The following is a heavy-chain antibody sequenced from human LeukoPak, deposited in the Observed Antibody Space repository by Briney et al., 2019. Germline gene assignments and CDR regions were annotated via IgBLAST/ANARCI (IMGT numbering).Heavy chain of an antibody. CDR3: AGGAVAGNFDY. J-gene: IGHJ4*02. V-gene: IGHV4-34*01. CDR2: INHSGST. Sequence: SETLSLTCAVYGGSFSGYYWSWIRQPPGKGLEWIGEINHSGSTNYNPSLKSRVTISVDTSKKQFSLKLSSVTAADTAVYYCAGGAVAGNFDYWGQGTLVTVSS. D-gene: IGHD6-19*01. CDR1: GGSFSGYY.